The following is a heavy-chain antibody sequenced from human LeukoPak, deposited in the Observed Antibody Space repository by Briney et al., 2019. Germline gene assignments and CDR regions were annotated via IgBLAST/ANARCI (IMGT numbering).Heavy chain of an antibody. CDR1: GGTFSSYA. Sequence: ASVKVSCKASGGTFSSYAISWVRQAPGQGLEWMGGIIPIFGTANYAQKFQGRVTITADESTSTAYMELSSLRSDDTAVYYCARSLDLLDAFDIWGQGTMVTVSS. CDR3: ARSLDLLDAFDI. CDR2: IIPIFGTA. V-gene: IGHV1-69*13. J-gene: IGHJ3*02. D-gene: IGHD1-26*01.